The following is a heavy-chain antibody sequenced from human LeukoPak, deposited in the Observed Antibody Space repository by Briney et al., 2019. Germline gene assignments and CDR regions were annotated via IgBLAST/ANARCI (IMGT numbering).Heavy chain of an antibody. CDR3: ARASQNLYDYVWGSSTYYFDY. Sequence: ASVKVSCKASGYTFISYYMYWVRQAPGQGLEWMGWISAYNGNTNYAQKLQGRVTMTTDTSTSTAYMELRSLRSDDTAVYYCARASQNLYDYVWGSSTYYFDYWGQGTLVTVSS. D-gene: IGHD3-16*01. CDR2: ISAYNGNT. J-gene: IGHJ4*02. V-gene: IGHV1-18*04. CDR1: GYTFISYY.